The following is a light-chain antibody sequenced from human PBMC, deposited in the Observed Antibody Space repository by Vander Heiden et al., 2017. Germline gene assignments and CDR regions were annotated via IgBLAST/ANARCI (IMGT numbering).Light chain of an antibody. V-gene: IGKV3-20*01. Sequence: ETVLMQSPGTLSVSPGERATLSCRASQSVGKNYLGWFQQKPGQVPRLLIYDASNRATGTPDRFSGSGAGTDFTLTINRLESEDFAVYYCQQYAVSPISFGQGTRLGI. CDR1: QSVGKNY. CDR2: DAS. J-gene: IGKJ5*01. CDR3: QQYAVSPIS.